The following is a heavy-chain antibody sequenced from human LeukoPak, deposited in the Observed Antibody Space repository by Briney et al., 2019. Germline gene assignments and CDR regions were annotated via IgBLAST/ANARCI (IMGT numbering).Heavy chain of an antibody. CDR2: IYHSGST. J-gene: IGHJ4*02. Sequence: KPSETLSLTCAVSGYSISSGYYWGWIRQPPGKGLEWIGGIYHSGSTYYNPSLKSRVTISVDTSKNQFSLKLSSVTAADTAVYYCTALDFWSGYSVDYWGQGTLVTVSS. V-gene: IGHV4-38-2*01. CDR3: TALDFWSGYSVDY. CDR1: GYSISSGYY. D-gene: IGHD3-3*01.